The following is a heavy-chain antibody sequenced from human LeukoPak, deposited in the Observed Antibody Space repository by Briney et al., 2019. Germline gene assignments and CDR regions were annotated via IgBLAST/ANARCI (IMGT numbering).Heavy chain of an antibody. CDR1: GGSISSYY. D-gene: IGHD5-24*01. Sequence: NPSETLSLTCTVSGGSISSYYWSWIRQPPGKGLEWIGYIYYSGSTNYNPSLKSRVTISVDTSKNQFSLKLSSVTAADTAVYYCARDTDRSRDGYNWGFDAFDIWGQGTMVTVSS. CDR2: IYYSGST. J-gene: IGHJ3*02. CDR3: ARDTDRSRDGYNWGFDAFDI. V-gene: IGHV4-59*01.